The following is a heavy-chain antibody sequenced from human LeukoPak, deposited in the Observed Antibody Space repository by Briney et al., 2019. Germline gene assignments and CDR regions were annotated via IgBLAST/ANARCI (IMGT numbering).Heavy chain of an antibody. Sequence: PGGSLRLSCAASGFTVSSNYMSWVRQAPGKGLEWVSVIYSGGSTYYADSVKGRFTISRDNSKNTLCLQMNSLRAEDTAVYYCARDKAGATAFDIWGQGTMVTVSS. D-gene: IGHD1-26*01. CDR3: ARDKAGATAFDI. V-gene: IGHV3-53*01. J-gene: IGHJ3*02. CDR2: IYSGGST. CDR1: GFTVSSNY.